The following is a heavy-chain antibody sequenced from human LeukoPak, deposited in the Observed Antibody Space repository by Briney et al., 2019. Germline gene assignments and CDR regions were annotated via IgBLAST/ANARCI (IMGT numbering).Heavy chain of an antibody. V-gene: IGHV1-18*04. D-gene: IGHD3-10*01. CDR2: ISAYNGNT. Sequence: ASVKVSCKASGYTFTSYGISWVRQAPGQGLEWMGWISAYNGNTNYAQKLQGTVTMTTDTSTSTAYMELRSLRFDDTAVYYCARARAGSSYYYGMDVWGQGTTVTASS. J-gene: IGHJ6*02. CDR3: ARARAGSSYYYGMDV. CDR1: GYTFTSYG.